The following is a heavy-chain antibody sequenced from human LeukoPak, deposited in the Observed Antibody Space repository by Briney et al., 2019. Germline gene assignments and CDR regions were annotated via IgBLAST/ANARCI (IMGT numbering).Heavy chain of an antibody. Sequence: ASVKVSCKASGYTFTGYAMNWVRQAPGQGLEWMGWINTNTGNPTYAPGFTGRFVFSLDTSVSTAYLQISSLKAEDTAVYYCAREERMPYYDSSGYYPGVYHYYGMDVWGQGTTVTVSS. CDR2: INTNTGNP. CDR3: AREERMPYYDSSGYYPGVYHYYGMDV. D-gene: IGHD3-22*01. J-gene: IGHJ6*02. V-gene: IGHV7-4-1*02. CDR1: GYTFTGYA.